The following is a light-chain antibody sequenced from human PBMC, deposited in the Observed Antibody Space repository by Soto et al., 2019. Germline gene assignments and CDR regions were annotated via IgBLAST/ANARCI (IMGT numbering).Light chain of an antibody. CDR1: QSVSSNY. CDR3: LQYGSSPRT. Sequence: EIVLTQSPGTLSLSPGERATLSCRASQSVSSNYLAWYQQKFGQAPRLLIYDASRRATGVPDRFSGSGSGTDFTLTISRLEPEDFAVYYCLQYGSSPRTFGQGTTVEFK. V-gene: IGKV3-20*01. J-gene: IGKJ1*01. CDR2: DAS.